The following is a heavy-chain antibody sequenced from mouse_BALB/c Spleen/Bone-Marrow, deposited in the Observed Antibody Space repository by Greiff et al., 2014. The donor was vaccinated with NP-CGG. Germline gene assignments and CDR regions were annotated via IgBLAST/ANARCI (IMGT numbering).Heavy chain of an antibody. J-gene: IGHJ4*01. D-gene: IGHD2-14*01. Sequence: VQLQQSGAELMKPGASVKISCKATGYTFSSYWIEWVKQRPGHGLEWIGEILPGSGTTNYNENFKGKATFTADTSSNTAYMQLSSLTSEDSAVYYCARDYWYDGAMDYWGQGTSVTVSS. CDR1: GYTFSSYW. CDR3: ARDYWYDGAMDY. CDR2: ILPGSGTT. V-gene: IGHV1-9*01.